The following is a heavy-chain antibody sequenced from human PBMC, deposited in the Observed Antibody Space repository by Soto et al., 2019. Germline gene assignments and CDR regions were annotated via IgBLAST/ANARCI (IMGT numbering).Heavy chain of an antibody. Sequence: GGSLRLSCVASGFTLTTYTMNWVRQAPGTGLEWVSSINGRSNYKYYSESVKGRFTISRDNAQNSLFLQMSRLGLEDTAVYYCVREDGVVGASSAFDSWGQGTLVTVSS. D-gene: IGHD1-26*01. CDR2: INGRSNYK. J-gene: IGHJ4*02. V-gene: IGHV3-21*01. CDR1: GFTLTTYT. CDR3: VREDGVVGASSAFDS.